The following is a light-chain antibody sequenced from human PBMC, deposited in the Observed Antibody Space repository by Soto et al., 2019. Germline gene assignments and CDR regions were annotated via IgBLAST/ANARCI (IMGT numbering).Light chain of an antibody. CDR2: DAS. J-gene: IGKJ1*01. CDR1: QSISSW. V-gene: IGKV1-5*01. CDR3: HQYNSYVA. Sequence: DLQVTNSRSADCASVADRGTLSCRASQSISSWLAWYQQKPGKAPKLLIYDASSLESGVPSRFSGSGSGTEFTLTIIRLQADDIATYYCHQYNSYVAFGHGTKVDI.